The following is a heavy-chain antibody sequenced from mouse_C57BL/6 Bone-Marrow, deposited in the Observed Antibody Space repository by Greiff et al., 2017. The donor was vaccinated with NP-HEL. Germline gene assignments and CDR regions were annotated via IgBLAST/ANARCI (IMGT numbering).Heavy chain of an antibody. V-gene: IGHV5-6*01. CDR1: GFTFSSYG. J-gene: IGHJ2*01. CDR2: ISSGGSYT. Sequence: EVHLVESGGDGGKPGGSLKLSCAASGFTFSSYGMAWVRQTPDKRLEWVANISSGGSYTYYPDSVKGRFTISRDNAKNTLYLQMSSLKSEDTAMYYCAVGDFDYWGQGTTLTVSS. CDR3: AVGDFDY.